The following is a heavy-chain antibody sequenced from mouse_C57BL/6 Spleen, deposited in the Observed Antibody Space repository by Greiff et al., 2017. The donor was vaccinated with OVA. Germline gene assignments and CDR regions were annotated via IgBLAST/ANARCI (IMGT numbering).Heavy chain of an antibody. CDR2: IDPETGGT. CDR3: TRGGSTARYFDV. J-gene: IGHJ1*03. Sequence: QVQLKQSGAELVRPGASVTLSCKASGYTFTDYEMHWVKQTPVHGLEWIGAIDPETGGTAYNQKFKGKAILTADKSSSTAYMELRSLTSEDSAVYYCTRGGSTARYFDVWGTGTTVTVSS. CDR1: GYTFTDYE. V-gene: IGHV1-15*01. D-gene: IGHD1-2*01.